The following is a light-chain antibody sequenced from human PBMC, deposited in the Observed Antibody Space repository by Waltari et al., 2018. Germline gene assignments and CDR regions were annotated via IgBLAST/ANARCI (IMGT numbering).Light chain of an antibody. CDR2: DVK. J-gene: IGLJ2*01. CDR3: SSYAVTATLL. CDR1: RGDVGGYDY. V-gene: IGLV2-14*03. Sequence: QSVLTQPASVSGSPGQSITISCTRTRGDVGGYDYVSWYQQQPGKAPKLMIYDVKNRPSGVSNRFSGSKSGDTASLTISGLQAEDEADYYCSSYAVTATLLFGGGTTLTVL.